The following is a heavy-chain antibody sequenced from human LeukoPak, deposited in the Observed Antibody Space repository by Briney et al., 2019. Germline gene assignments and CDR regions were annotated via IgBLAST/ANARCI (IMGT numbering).Heavy chain of an antibody. J-gene: IGHJ4*02. CDR1: GGSISSSSYY. V-gene: IGHV4-39*01. D-gene: IGHD6-6*01. CDR2: IYYSGNT. CDR3: ASDKRPFDY. Sequence: PSETLSLTCSVSGGSISSSSYYWGWIRQPPGKGLEWIGSIYYSGNTYNNPSLKSRVTISVDTSKNQLSLKLTSVTAADTAVYYCASDKRPFDYWGQGTLVTVSS.